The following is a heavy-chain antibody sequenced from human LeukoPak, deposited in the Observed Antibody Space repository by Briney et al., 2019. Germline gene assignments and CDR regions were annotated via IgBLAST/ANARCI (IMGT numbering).Heavy chain of an antibody. CDR1: GYTFTSYG. J-gene: IGHJ6*02. CDR3: ARALIVVPAAIHPIYYYYGMDV. D-gene: IGHD2-2*02. V-gene: IGHV1-18*01. CDR2: ISAYNGNT. Sequence: ASVKVSCKASGYTFTSYGISWVRQAPGQGLEWMGWISAYNGNTNYAQKLQGRVTMTTDTSTSTAYMELRSLRSDDTAVYYCARALIVVPAAIHPIYYYYGMDVWGQGTTVTVSS.